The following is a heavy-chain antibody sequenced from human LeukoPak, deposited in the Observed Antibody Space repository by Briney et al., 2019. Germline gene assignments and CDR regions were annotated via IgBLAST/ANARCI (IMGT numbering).Heavy chain of an antibody. V-gene: IGHV3-74*01. Sequence: GGTLRLSCAASGFTFSSYWMHWVRQAPGKGLVWVSRIRPDGSATSYAESVKGRLTISRDNAKNTLYLQVNSLRAEDTAVYYCARVPAAASGQGIDYWGQGTLVTVSS. D-gene: IGHD6-13*01. CDR2: IRPDGSAT. J-gene: IGHJ4*02. CDR1: GFTFSSYW. CDR3: ARVPAAASGQGIDY.